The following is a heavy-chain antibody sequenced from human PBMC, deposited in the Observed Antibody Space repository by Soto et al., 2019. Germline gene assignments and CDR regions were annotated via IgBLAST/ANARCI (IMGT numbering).Heavy chain of an antibody. D-gene: IGHD3-16*02. V-gene: IGHV3-66*01. CDR1: GFTVSSNY. CDR2: IYSGGST. Sequence: GGSLRLSCAASGFTVSSNYMSWVRQAPGKGLEWVSVIYSGGSTYYADSVKGRFTISRDNSKNTLYLQMNSLRAEDTAVYYCARERYYYYLWGSYRPPGGAFDIWGQGTMVTVSS. CDR3: ARERYYYYLWGSYRPPGGAFDI. J-gene: IGHJ3*02.